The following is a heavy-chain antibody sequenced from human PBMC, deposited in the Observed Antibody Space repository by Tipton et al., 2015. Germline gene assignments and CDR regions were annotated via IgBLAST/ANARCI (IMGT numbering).Heavy chain of an antibody. CDR1: GFTFSTYA. Sequence: SLRLSCSASGFTFSTYAMHWVRQAPGKGLEYVSAIIGNGGTTYYADSVKGRFTISRDNSKSTLYLQMSSLRAEDTAVYYCAKGSEYWGQGTLVTVPS. CDR2: IIGNGGTT. CDR3: AKGSEY. V-gene: IGHV3-64D*08. J-gene: IGHJ4*02.